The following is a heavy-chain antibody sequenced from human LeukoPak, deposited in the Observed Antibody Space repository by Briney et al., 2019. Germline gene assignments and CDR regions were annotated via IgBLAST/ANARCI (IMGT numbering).Heavy chain of an antibody. V-gene: IGHV3-11*01. J-gene: IGHJ4*02. CDR3: ARTIGSGPLGHFDY. CDR1: AFTFTNSY. Sequence: GGSLRLSCVASAFTFTNSYMSWIRQAPGKGLEWVSYISSSASTIFYADSVKGRFTISRDNAKNSLYLEMNSLRAEDTAMYYCARTIGSGPLGHFDYWGQGTLVTVSS. D-gene: IGHD3-3*01. CDR2: ISSSASTI.